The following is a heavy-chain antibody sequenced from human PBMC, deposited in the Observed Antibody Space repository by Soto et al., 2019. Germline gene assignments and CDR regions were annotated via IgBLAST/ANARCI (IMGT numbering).Heavy chain of an antibody. CDR1: GFTFSSYG. CDR2: IWYDGSNK. Sequence: PGGSLRLSCAASGFTFSSYGMHWVRQAPDRGLEWVAIIWYDGSNKYYPDSVKGRFTISRDNSKNTLLLQMNSLRAEDTAVYYCARDPGHYYFDYWGQGTLVTVAS. V-gene: IGHV3-33*01. CDR3: ARDPGHYYFDY. J-gene: IGHJ4*02.